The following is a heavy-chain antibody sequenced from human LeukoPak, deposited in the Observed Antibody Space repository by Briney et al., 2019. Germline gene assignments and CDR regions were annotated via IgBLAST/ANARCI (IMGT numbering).Heavy chain of an antibody. J-gene: IGHJ4*02. Sequence: TSETLSLTCTVSGGSISSGAYYWSWIRQVPGKGLEWIGYGYFRGNTFYNPSLKGRVTISVDTSNNHFSLQLNSVTAADTAVYYCARVGRGYSYGSPAVDYWGQGTLVTVSS. D-gene: IGHD5-18*01. CDR3: ARVGRGYSYGSPAVDY. V-gene: IGHV4-31*03. CDR1: GGSISSGAYY. CDR2: GYFRGNT.